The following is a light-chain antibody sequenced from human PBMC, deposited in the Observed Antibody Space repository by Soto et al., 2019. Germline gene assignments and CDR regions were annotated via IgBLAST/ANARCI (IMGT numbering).Light chain of an antibody. V-gene: IGKV3-20*01. CDR2: GAS. CDR1: QSVSSY. CDR3: QQYGFSPLFT. J-gene: IGKJ3*01. Sequence: EIVLTQSPATLSLSPGERATLSCRASQSVSSYLAWYQQKPGQAPRLLIYGASSRATGIPDRFSASGSGTDFTLTISRLEPEDFAVYYCQQYGFSPLFTFGPGTKVDIK.